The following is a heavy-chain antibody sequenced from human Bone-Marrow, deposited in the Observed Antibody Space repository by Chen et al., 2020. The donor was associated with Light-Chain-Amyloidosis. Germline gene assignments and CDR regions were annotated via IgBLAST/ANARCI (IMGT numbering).Heavy chain of an antibody. CDR3: AKQYLVGG. CDR1: GFTFSHYA. CDR2: ISETGANT. D-gene: IGHD6-13*01. V-gene: IGHV3-23*01. J-gene: IGHJ4*01. Sequence: EVRLLESGGGLVQPGGSLRLSCAVSGFTFSHYAMNWVRQAPGKGLQWISSISETGANTDYEDSVKGRFTISRDNSNNMLYLQLTSLRAEDTAVYYCAKQYLVGGWGHGTLVTVSS.